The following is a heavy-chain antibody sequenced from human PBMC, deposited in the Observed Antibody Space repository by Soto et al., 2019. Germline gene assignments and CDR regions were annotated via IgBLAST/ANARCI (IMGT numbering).Heavy chain of an antibody. V-gene: IGHV5-51*01. CDR2: IYPGDSDT. D-gene: IGHD1-26*01. J-gene: IGHJ3*02. CDR1: GYSFTSYW. CDR3: ARQGGSYYDTHDAFDI. Sequence: GESLKISCKGSGYSFTSYWIGWVRQMPGKGLEWMGIIYPGDSDTRYSPSFQGQVTISADKSISTAYLQWSSLKASDTAMYYCARQGGSYYDTHDAFDIWGQGTMVTVSS.